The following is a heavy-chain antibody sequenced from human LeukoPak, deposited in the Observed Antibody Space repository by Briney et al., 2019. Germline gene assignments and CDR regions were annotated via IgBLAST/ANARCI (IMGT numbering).Heavy chain of an antibody. J-gene: IGHJ4*02. CDR3: AKDDAVAVAGQFDH. CDR1: GFTFSSYA. V-gene: IGHV3-30-3*01. Sequence: GGSLRLSCTASGFTFSSYAVHWVRQAPGKGLEWVAIISYIGNNKYYAASVKGRFTISRDNSKNTLYLQVNSLRAEDTAVYYCAKDDAVAVAGQFDHWGQGTLVTVSS. D-gene: IGHD6-19*01. CDR2: ISYIGNNK.